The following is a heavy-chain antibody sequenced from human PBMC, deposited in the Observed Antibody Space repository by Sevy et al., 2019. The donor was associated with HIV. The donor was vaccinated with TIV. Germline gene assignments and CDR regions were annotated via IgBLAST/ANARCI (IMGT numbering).Heavy chain of an antibody. V-gene: IGHV3-33*01. CDR3: SRGANYYHSSGSLPNFDI. Sequence: GGSLRLSCAASGFIFSNYGMHWVRQAPGKGLEWVALIWYAGSSKYYGDSVKGRFTISRDNSKNTMDLQMNSLRVEDTAVYYCSRGANYYHSSGSLPNFDIWGQGTLVTVSS. CDR1: GFIFSNYG. J-gene: IGHJ4*02. CDR2: IWYAGSSK. D-gene: IGHD3-22*01.